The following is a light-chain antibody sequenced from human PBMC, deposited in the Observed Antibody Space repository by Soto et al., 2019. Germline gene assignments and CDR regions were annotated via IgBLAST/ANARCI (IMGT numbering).Light chain of an antibody. CDR1: QSINSY. V-gene: IGKV1-39*01. Sequence: DIQMTQSPSSLSASVGDRVTITCRASQSINSYLNWYQHKPGKAPNLLIYSASSLQGGVPSRFSGSGSETDFTLTISSLQPEDFATYYCQQYYSTPITFGQGTRLEIK. J-gene: IGKJ5*01. CDR3: QQYYSTPIT. CDR2: SAS.